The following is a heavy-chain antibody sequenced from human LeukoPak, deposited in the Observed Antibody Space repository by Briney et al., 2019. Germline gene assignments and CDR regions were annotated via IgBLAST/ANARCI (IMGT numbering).Heavy chain of an antibody. Sequence: GSSVKVSCKASGGTFSSYAISWVRQAPGQGLEWMGRIIPILGIANYAQKFQGRVTITADKSTSTAYMELSSLRSEDTAVYYCARATSFLDSSGYYFDYWGQGTLVTVSS. CDR2: IIPILGIA. CDR1: GGTFSSYA. V-gene: IGHV1-69*04. CDR3: ARATSFLDSSGYYFDY. D-gene: IGHD3-22*01. J-gene: IGHJ4*02.